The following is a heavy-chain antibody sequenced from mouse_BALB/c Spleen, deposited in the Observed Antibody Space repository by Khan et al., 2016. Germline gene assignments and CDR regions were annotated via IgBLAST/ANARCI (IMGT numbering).Heavy chain of an antibody. CDR3: AIGFYDYEGLAY. J-gene: IGHJ3*01. D-gene: IGHD2-4*01. V-gene: IGHV1-20*02. Sequence: EVQLQESGPELVKPGASVKISCKASGYSFTGYFINWVMQSHGKSLEWIGRINPYNGDTFYNQKFKGKATLTVDKSSRKAHIELGSLASEDFAVYDCAIGFYDYEGLAYWGQGTLVTVSA. CDR1: GYSFTGYF. CDR2: INPYNGDT.